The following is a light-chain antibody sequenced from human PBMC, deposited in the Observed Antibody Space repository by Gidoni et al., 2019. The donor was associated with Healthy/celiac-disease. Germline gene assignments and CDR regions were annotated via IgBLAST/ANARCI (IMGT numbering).Light chain of an antibody. CDR3: QQYNSYPLA. CDR2: KAS. Sequence: DIQMTQSPSTLSASVGDRVTITCRASQSISSWLAWYQQKPGKAPKLLIYKASSLESGVPSSFSSSGSGTEFTLTISGLQPDDFATYYCQQYNSYPLAFGQGTKVEIK. V-gene: IGKV1-5*03. CDR1: QSISSW. J-gene: IGKJ1*01.